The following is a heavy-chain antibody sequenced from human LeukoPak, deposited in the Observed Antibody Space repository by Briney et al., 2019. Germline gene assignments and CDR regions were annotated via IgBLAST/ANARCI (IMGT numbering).Heavy chain of an antibody. V-gene: IGHV4-59*01. CDR3: ARIAVVAATNYGMDV. CDR2: IYYSGST. J-gene: IGHJ6*02. CDR1: GGSISSYY. Sequence: SETLSPTCTVSGGSISSYYWSWIRQPPGKGLEWIGYIYYSGSTNYNPSLKSRVTISVDTSKNQFSLKLSSVTAADTAVYYCARIAVVAATNYGMDVWGQGTTVTVSS. D-gene: IGHD2-15*01.